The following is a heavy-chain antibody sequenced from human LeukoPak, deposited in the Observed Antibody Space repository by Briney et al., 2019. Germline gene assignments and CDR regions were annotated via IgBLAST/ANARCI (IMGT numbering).Heavy chain of an antibody. CDR3: ASGASDYDYVWGSYCQPVTFDY. CDR2: ISAYNGNT. V-gene: IGHV1-18*01. CDR1: GYTFTSYG. J-gene: IGHJ4*02. D-gene: IGHD3-16*01. Sequence: VASVKVSCKASGYTFTSYGISWVRQAPGQGLEWMGWISAYNGNTNYAQKLQGRVTMTTDTSTSTAYMELRSLRSDDTAVYYCASGASDYDYVWGSYCQPVTFDYWGQGTLVTVSS.